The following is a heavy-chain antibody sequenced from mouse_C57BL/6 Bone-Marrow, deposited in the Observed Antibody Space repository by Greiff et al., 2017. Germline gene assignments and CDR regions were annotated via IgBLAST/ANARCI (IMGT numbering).Heavy chain of an antibody. CDR3: ARLVFSPS. J-gene: IGHJ2*01. CDR1: GFTFSSYG. Sequence: EVMLVESGGDLVKPGGSLKLSCAASGFTFSSYGMSWVRQTPDKRLEWVATISSGGSYTYYPDSVKGRFTISRDNAKNTLYLQMSSLKSEDTAMYYCARLVFSPSWGQGTTLTVSS. V-gene: IGHV5-6*01. CDR2: ISSGGSYT. D-gene: IGHD6-1*01.